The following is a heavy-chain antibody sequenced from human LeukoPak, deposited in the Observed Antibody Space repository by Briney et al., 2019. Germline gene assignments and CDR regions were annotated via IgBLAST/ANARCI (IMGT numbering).Heavy chain of an antibody. V-gene: IGHV3-23*01. Sequence: GGSLRLSCAASGFNFNNFAMSWVRQAPGKGLEWLSAMTGPADTTYYAESVKGRFAIPRDYSKSMVFLQMNSLRVEDTAIYYCAKGAEIDHWGQGTLVTVSS. CDR2: MTGPADTT. J-gene: IGHJ4*02. CDR1: GFNFNNFA. CDR3: AKGAEIDH.